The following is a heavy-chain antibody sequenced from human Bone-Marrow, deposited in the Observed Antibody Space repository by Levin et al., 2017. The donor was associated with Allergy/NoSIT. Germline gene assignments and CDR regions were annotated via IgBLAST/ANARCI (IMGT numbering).Heavy chain of an antibody. CDR3: ARDWTPCCSSSSCIRVKWLDP. D-gene: IGHD2-2*01. CDR2: VSTYNGDR. Sequence: ASVKVSCTASGYTFTTYAINWVRQAPGQGLEWMGWVSTYNGDRKYAQIFQGRVSMTTDTSTNTAYMELRGLRSDDTAVYYCARDWTPCCSSSSCIRVKWLDPWGQGTLVTFCS. V-gene: IGHV1-18*01. J-gene: IGHJ5*02. CDR1: GYTFTTYA.